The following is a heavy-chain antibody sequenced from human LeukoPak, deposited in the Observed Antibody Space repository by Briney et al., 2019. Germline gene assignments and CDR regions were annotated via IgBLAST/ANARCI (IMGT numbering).Heavy chain of an antibody. CDR2: IYTSGST. Sequence: SETLSLTCTFSGGSTSSGSYYWSWIRQPAGKGLEWIGRIYTSGSTNYNPSLKSRVTISVDTSKNQFSLKLSSVTAADTAVYYCARGIVVPAAIGGNFDYWGQGTLVTVSS. CDR3: ARGIVVPAAIGGNFDY. J-gene: IGHJ4*02. CDR1: GGSTSSGSYY. D-gene: IGHD2-2*01. V-gene: IGHV4-61*02.